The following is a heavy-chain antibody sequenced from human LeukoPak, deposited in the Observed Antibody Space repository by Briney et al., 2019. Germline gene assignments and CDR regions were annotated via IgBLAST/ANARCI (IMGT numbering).Heavy chain of an antibody. J-gene: IGHJ4*02. Sequence: GGSLRLSCAAPGFTFSSYAMSGVRQAPGKGLEWVSAISGSGGSTYYADSVKGQFTISRENSQNMLYLPMNSLRAEDTAVYYCAKARGNFDWSIDYWGQGTLVTVSS. CDR1: GFTFSSYA. V-gene: IGHV3-23*01. D-gene: IGHD3-9*01. CDR3: AKARGNFDWSIDY. CDR2: ISGSGGST.